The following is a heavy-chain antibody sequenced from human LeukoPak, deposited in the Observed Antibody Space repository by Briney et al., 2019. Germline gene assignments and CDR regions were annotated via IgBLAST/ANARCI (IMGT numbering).Heavy chain of an antibody. CDR1: GFTFSSYS. V-gene: IGHV3-48*01. CDR3: ARGPSNRYCSSTSCYPPFFY. CDR2: ISSSSSTI. Sequence: PGGSLRLSCAASGFTFSSYSVNWVRQAPGKGLEWVSYISSSSSTIYYADSVKGRFTISRDNAKNSLYLQMNSLRAEDTAVYYCARGPSNRYCSSTSCYPPFFYWGQGTLVTVSS. D-gene: IGHD2-2*01. J-gene: IGHJ4*02.